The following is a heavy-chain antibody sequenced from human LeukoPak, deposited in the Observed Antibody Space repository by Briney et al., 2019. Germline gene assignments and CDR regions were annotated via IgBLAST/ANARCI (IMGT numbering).Heavy chain of an antibody. J-gene: IGHJ5*02. D-gene: IGHD3-10*01. V-gene: IGHV3-30*18. CDR1: GFTFSSYG. Sequence: PGRSLRLSCAASGFTFSSYGMHWVRQAPGKGLEWVAVISYDGSNKYYADSVKGRFTISRDNSKNTLYLQMNSLRAEDTAVYYCAKKGSGSLNWFDPWGQGTLVTVSS. CDR3: AKKGSGSLNWFDP. CDR2: ISYDGSNK.